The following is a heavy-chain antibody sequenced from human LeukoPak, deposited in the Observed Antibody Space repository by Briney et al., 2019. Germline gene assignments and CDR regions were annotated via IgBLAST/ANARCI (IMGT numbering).Heavy chain of an antibody. D-gene: IGHD3-10*02. J-gene: IGHJ6*04. CDR2: ISSSSSYL. Sequence: PGGSLRLSCAASGFTFSSYSMNWVRQAPGKGLEWVSSISSSSSYLYYADSVKGRFTISRDNAKNSLYLQMNSLRAEDTAVYYCAELGITMIGGVWGKGTTVTISS. CDR1: GFTFSSYS. V-gene: IGHV3-21*01. CDR3: AELGITMIGGV.